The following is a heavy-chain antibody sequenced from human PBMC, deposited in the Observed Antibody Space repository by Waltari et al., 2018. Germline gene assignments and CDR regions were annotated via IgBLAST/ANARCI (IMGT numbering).Heavy chain of an antibody. CDR2: INPSGGGT. D-gene: IGHD3-10*01. CDR3: ARAGTTLIWGVAE. Sequence: QVQLVQSGAEVNRAGSAVKVSCTASGYSFTDSSRHWVRQAPGQGLEWMVIINPSGGGTTYTQKFQDRVTMTRDTSTNTVYMELSSLRSEDTAVYYCARAGTTLIWGVAEWGQGTLVTVSS. V-gene: IGHV1-46*01. J-gene: IGHJ4*02. CDR1: GYSFTDSS.